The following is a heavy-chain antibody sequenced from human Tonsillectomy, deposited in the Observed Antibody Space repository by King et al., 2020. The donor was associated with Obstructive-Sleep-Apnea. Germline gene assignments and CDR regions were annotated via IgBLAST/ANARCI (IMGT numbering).Heavy chain of an antibody. J-gene: IGHJ4*02. CDR3: TRMAVARGGFDY. D-gene: IGHD6-19*01. Sequence: VQLVESGGGLVPPGGSLRLSCVASGFTFSNYDMHWVRQATGRGLEWVSAIGTAGDPYYPGSVKGRFTISRENAKNSLYLQMNSLRVGDTAVYYCTRMAVARGGFDYWGQGTLVTVSS. V-gene: IGHV3-13*05. CDR1: GFTFSNYD. CDR2: IGTAGDP.